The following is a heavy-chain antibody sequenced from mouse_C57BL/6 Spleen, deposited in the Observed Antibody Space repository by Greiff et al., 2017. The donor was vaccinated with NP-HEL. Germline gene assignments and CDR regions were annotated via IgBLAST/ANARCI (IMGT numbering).Heavy chain of an antibody. CDR3: ARRAVITTVVATRHWYFDV. CDR1: GYTFTSYW. D-gene: IGHD1-1*01. J-gene: IGHJ1*03. CDR2: IYPSDSET. Sequence: QVQLQQPGAELVRPGSSVKLSCKASGYTFTSYWMDWVKQRPGQGLEWIGNIYPSDSETHSNQKFKDKATLTVDKSSSTSYMQLSSLTSEDSAVYYCARRAVITTVVATRHWYFDVWGTGTTVTVSS. V-gene: IGHV1-61*01.